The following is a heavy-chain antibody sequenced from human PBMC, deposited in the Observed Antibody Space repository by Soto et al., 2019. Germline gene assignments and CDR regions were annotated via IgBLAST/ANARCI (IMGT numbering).Heavy chain of an antibody. Sequence: VESLKISCKGAGYIFTSYWISCVLQMPVKVLEWMGRIDPSDSYTNYSPSFQGHVTISADKSISTAYLQWSSLKASDTAMYYCARLNYYDSSGYGPDIWGQGTMVTVSS. J-gene: IGHJ3*02. CDR2: IDPSDSYT. D-gene: IGHD3-22*01. CDR3: ARLNYYDSSGYGPDI. V-gene: IGHV5-10-1*01. CDR1: GYIFTSYW.